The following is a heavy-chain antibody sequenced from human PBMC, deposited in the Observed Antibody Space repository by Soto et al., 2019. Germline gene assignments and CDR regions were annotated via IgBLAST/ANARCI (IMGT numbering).Heavy chain of an antibody. Sequence: QITLRESGPTLVKPTQTLTLTCTLSGVSLTTGGVGVGWIRQPPRKALEWLAVIYWNNDKRYSPSLRSRLTITKDTSQNQVVLTLTNMDPEDTATYYCSHTQVLYFGEADNCFDPWGQGTLVTVSS. V-gene: IGHV2-5*01. J-gene: IGHJ5*02. CDR2: IYWNNDK. D-gene: IGHD3-10*01. CDR3: SHTQVLYFGEADNCFDP. CDR1: GVSLTTGGVG.